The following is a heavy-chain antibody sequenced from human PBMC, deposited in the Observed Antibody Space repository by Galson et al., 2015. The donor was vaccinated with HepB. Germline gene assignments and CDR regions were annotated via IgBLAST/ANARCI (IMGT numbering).Heavy chain of an antibody. Sequence: SVKVSCKASGYTFTSYAMHWVRQAPGQRLEWMGWINAGNGNTKYSQKFQGRVTITRDTSASTAYMELSSLRSEDTAVYYCARDRSTGRTYYGMDVWGQGTTVTVSS. J-gene: IGHJ6*02. CDR2: INAGNGNT. CDR3: ARDRSTGRTYYGMDV. D-gene: IGHD2-2*01. V-gene: IGHV1-3*01. CDR1: GYTFTSYA.